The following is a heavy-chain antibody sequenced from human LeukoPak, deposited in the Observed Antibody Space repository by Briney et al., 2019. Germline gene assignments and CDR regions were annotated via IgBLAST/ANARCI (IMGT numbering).Heavy chain of an antibody. CDR2: IGGGNSDT. V-gene: IGHV3-23*01. CDR1: GYTFTNYA. D-gene: IGHD6-19*01. CDR3: AKALTIAVAGTFDY. Sequence: GGSLRLSCAASGYTFTNYAMSWVRRAPGKGLEWVSGIGGGNSDTYYADSVKGRFTISRDNSKNTLYLQMNSLRAEDTAVYYCAKALTIAVAGTFDYWGQGTLVTVSS. J-gene: IGHJ4*02.